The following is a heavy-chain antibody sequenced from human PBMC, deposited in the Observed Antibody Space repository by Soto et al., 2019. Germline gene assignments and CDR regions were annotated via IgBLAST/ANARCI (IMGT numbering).Heavy chain of an antibody. J-gene: IGHJ6*02. Sequence: GGSLRLSCAASGFTFSSYGMHWVRQAPGKGLEWVAVIWYDGNKKYYADSVKGRFTISRDNSKNTLYLQMNSLRAEDTAVYYCARGPDIAVVPAAMGYYYGMDVWGQGTTVTRLL. CDR2: IWYDGNKK. D-gene: IGHD2-2*01. CDR3: ARGPDIAVVPAAMGYYYGMDV. V-gene: IGHV3-33*01. CDR1: GFTFSSYG.